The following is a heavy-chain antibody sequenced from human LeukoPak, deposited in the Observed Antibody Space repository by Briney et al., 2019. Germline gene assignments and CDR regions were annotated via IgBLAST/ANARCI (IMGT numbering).Heavy chain of an antibody. V-gene: IGHV1-69*04. CDR3: ARDQGNNWFDP. J-gene: IGHJ5*02. CDR1: GGTFSSYA. CDR2: IIPILGIA. Sequence: SVKVSCKAPGGTFSSYAISWVRQAPGQGLEWMGRIIPILGIANYAQKFQGRVTITADKSTSTAYMELSSLRSEDTAVYYCARDQGNNWFDPWGQGTLVTVSS.